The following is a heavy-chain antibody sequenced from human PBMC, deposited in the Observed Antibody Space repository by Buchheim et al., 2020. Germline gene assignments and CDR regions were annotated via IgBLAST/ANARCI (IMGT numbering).Heavy chain of an antibody. V-gene: IGHV3-74*03. J-gene: IGHJ4*02. D-gene: IGHD6-6*01. CDR3: ARSMGAILDY. Sequence: EVQLVESGGGLVQPGGSLRLSCAASEFTLSHYWMHWVRQVPGKEPVWVSRMNSDGSTITYADSVRGRFTISSDNAKNTLSLEMTSLRVDDTAVYYCARSMGAILDYWGQG. CDR1: EFTLSHYW. CDR2: MNSDGSTI.